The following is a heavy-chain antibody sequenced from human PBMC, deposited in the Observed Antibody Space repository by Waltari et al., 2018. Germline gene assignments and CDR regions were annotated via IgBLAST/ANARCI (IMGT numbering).Heavy chain of an antibody. CDR2: INPNSGGT. CDR1: GYTFTGYY. CDR3: ARRGGRRAGYSSSWFFDY. Sequence: QVQLVQSGAEVKKPGASVKVSCKASGYTFTGYYMPWVRQAPGQGLEWMGWINPNSGGTNYAQKFQGRVTMTRDTSISTAYMELSRLRSDDRAVYYCARRGGRRAGYSSSWFFDYWGQGTLVTVSS. J-gene: IGHJ4*02. V-gene: IGHV1-2*02. D-gene: IGHD6-13*01.